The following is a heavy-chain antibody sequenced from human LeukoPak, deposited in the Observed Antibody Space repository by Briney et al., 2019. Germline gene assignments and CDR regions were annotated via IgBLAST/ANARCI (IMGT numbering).Heavy chain of an antibody. D-gene: IGHD2-15*01. CDR3: AKGGSRRVLDDI. CDR2: VSGSGGST. J-gene: IGHJ3*02. CDR1: GFTFSSYG. Sequence: GGSLRLSCAASGFTFSSYGMSWARQAPGKGREWVSGVSGSGGSTYYAESVKGRFTISRDNSKNMIFLQMNSLRVEDTALYYCAKGGSRRVLDDIWGQGTMVTVSS. V-gene: IGHV3-23*01.